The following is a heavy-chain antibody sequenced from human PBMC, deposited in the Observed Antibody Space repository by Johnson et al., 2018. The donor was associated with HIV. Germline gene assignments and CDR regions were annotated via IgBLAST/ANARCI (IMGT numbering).Heavy chain of an antibody. CDR3: ARAEPNVWSGSGAFDI. CDR1: GFTFSSYA. Sequence: QVQLVESGGGVVQPGRSLRLSCAASGFTFSSYAMHWARQAPGKGLEWVAVISYDGSNKYYADSVKGRFTISRDNSKNVLYLQMNSLRADDTAVYYCARAEPNVWSGSGAFDIWGQGTMVTVSS. J-gene: IGHJ3*02. V-gene: IGHV3-30*14. CDR2: ISYDGSNK. D-gene: IGHD3-3*01.